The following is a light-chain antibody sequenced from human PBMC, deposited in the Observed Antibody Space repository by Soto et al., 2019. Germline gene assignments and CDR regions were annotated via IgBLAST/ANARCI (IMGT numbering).Light chain of an antibody. J-gene: IGKJ1*01. V-gene: IGKV1-6*01. CDR2: AAS. CDR1: QGIRSA. Sequence: AIQLTQSPSSLSASVGDRVTITCRASQGIRSALGWYQQKPGKVPKLLIYAASTLQSGVPSRFSGSGFGTDFTLTISSLLPEDFATYYCLLDYAYFWAFGQGTKVDI. CDR3: LLDYAYFWA.